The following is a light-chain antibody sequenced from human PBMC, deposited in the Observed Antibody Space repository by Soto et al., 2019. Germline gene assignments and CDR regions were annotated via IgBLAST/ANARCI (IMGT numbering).Light chain of an antibody. CDR2: TTN. CDR1: SSNIGSNG. J-gene: IGLJ2*01. Sequence: QSVLTQPPSASGTPGQSVIISCSGSSSNIGSNGVSWYQQSPGRAPKPLIYTTNQRPSGVPDRFSGSKSGTSASLAISGLQSEDEADYYCAAWDDSLHGVVFGGGTKLTVL. V-gene: IGLV1-44*01. CDR3: AAWDDSLHGVV.